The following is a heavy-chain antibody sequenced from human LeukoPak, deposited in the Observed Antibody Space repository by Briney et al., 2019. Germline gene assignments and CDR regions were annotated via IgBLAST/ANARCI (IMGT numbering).Heavy chain of an antibody. CDR2: ISYDGSNN. CDR3: AREEQWLADDAFDI. Sequence: GGSLRLSCAASGFTFSSYAMHWVRQAPGKGLEWVAVISYDGSNNYYTDSLKGRFTISRDNSKNTLYLQMNSLRAEDTAVYYCAREEQWLADDAFDIWGQGTMVTVSS. V-gene: IGHV3-30*04. CDR1: GFTFSSYA. D-gene: IGHD6-19*01. J-gene: IGHJ3*02.